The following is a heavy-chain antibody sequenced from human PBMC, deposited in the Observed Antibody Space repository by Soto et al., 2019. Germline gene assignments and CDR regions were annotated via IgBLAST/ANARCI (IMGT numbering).Heavy chain of an antibody. D-gene: IGHD1-1*01. J-gene: IGHJ5*01. Sequence: QVQLVHSGPELKKPGPSVKVSCKTSGYSFHNSGISWVRQAPGQGLEWMGWISVLNGYAHFGQKFQGRVIMTADTFTSTAYMELRGLGSDDTAMYYCSKNGTTWFASWGQGTPVTVSS. CDR1: GYSFHNSG. V-gene: IGHV1-18*01. CDR3: SKNGTTWFAS. CDR2: ISVLNGYA.